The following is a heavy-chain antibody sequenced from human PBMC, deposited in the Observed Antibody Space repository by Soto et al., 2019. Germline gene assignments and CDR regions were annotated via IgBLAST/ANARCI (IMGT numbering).Heavy chain of an antibody. V-gene: IGHV1-46*01. J-gene: IGHJ4*02. CDR3: ARGHCTNGVCYGSASVEATDFDY. D-gene: IGHD2-8*01. CDR2: INPSGGST. Sequence: ASVKVSCKASGYTFTSYYMHWVRQAPGQGLEWMGIINPSGGSTSYAQKFQGRVTMTRDTSTSTVYMELSSLRSEDTAVYYCARGHCTNGVCYGSASVEATDFDYWGKGTLVTVSS. CDR1: GYTFTSYY.